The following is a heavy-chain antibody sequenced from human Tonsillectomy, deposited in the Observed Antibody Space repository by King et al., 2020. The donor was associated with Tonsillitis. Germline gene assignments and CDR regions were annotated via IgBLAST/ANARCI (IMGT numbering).Heavy chain of an antibody. D-gene: IGHD2-8*02. CDR1: GYSFTGYS. V-gene: IGHV1-2*06. J-gene: IGHJ4*02. Sequence: QLVQSGADVKKPGASVKVSCRASGYSFTGYSIHWVRQAPGQGLQWMGRISPDNGATDYALSFEDRVTMTRDTSITTAYMELTSLRSDDTAVYYCARDTGGWLAFYFWGQGTLVTVSS. CDR3: ARDTGGWLAFYF. CDR2: ISPDNGAT.